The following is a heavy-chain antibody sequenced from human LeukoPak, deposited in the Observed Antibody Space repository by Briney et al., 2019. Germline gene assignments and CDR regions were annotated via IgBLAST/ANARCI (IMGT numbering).Heavy chain of an antibody. D-gene: IGHD3-22*01. Sequence: PGGSLRLSCAASGFTFSSYDMHWVRQAKGKGLEWVSAIGTAGDTYYPGSVKGRFTISRENAKNSLYLQMNSLRAEDTAVYYCARRSPRTYYYDSSGYYKHYYYYGMDVWGQGTTVTVSS. V-gene: IGHV3-13*01. CDR3: ARRSPRTYYYDSSGYYKHYYYYGMDV. J-gene: IGHJ6*02. CDR1: GFTFSSYD. CDR2: IGTAGDT.